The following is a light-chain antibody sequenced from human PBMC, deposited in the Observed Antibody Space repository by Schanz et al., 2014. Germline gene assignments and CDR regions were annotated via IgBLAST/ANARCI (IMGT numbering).Light chain of an antibody. CDR2: GAS. CDR3: QQYGSWPYT. Sequence: EIVLTQSPGTLSLSPGERATLSCRASQSVSSSYLAWYQQKPGQAPRLLIYGASSRATGIPTRFSGSGSGTEFTLTISSLQSEDFAIYYCQQYGSWPYTFGQGTKLEIK. J-gene: IGKJ2*01. V-gene: IGKV3-20*01. CDR1: QSVSSSY.